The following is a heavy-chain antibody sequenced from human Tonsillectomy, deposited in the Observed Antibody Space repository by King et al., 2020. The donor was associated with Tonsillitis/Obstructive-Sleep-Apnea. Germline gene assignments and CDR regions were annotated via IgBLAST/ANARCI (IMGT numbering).Heavy chain of an antibody. Sequence: QLVQSGGGLVQPGGSLRLSCAASGFTFSSYWMHWVRQAPGKGLVWVSRINSDGSSTSYGDSVKGRFTISRDNAKNTLYLQMNSLRAEDTAVYYCARAPDGIAVADDWGQGSLVTVSS. CDR1: GFTFSSYW. D-gene: IGHD6-19*01. CDR2: INSDGSST. CDR3: ARAPDGIAVADD. V-gene: IGHV3-74*02. J-gene: IGHJ4*02.